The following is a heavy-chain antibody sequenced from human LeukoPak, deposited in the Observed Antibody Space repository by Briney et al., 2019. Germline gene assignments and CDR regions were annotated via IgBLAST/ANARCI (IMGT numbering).Heavy chain of an antibody. V-gene: IGHV4-34*01. CDR3: ARHIGYSYGPKYYFDY. Sequence: SETLSLTCAVYGGSFSGYYWSWIRQPPGKGLEWIGSIYYSGSTYYNPSLKSRVTISVDTSKNQFSLKLSSVTAADTAVYYCARHIGYSYGPKYYFDYWGQGTLVTVSS. CDR1: GGSFSGYY. CDR2: IYYSGST. J-gene: IGHJ4*02. D-gene: IGHD5-18*01.